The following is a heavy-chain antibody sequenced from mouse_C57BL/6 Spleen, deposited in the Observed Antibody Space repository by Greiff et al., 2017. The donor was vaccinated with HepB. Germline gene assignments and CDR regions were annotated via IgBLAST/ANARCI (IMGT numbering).Heavy chain of an antibody. CDR1: GFNIKDYY. CDR2: IDPEDGDT. V-gene: IGHV14-1*01. D-gene: IGHD2-3*01. Sequence: EVQRVESGAELVRPGASVKLSCTASGFNIKDYYMHWVKQRPEQGLEWIGRIDPEDGDTEYAPKFHGKATMTADTSSNTAYLQLSSLTSEDTAVYYCTYDGYYSYYAMDYWGQGTSVTVSS. J-gene: IGHJ4*01. CDR3: TYDGYYSYYAMDY.